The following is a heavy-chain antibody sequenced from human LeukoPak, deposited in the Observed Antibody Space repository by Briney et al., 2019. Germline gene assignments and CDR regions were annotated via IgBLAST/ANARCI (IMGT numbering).Heavy chain of an antibody. CDR2: IYYSGST. V-gene: IGHV4-31*03. J-gene: IGHJ6*02. CDR3: ARDRIVVPAATNYYYYYGMDV. CDR1: GGSISSGGYY. D-gene: IGHD2-2*01. Sequence: SQTLSLICTVSGGSISSGGYYWSWIRQHPGKGLEWIGYIYYSGSTYYNPSLKSRVTISVDTSKNQFSLKLSSVTAADTAVYYCARDRIVVPAATNYYYYYGMDVWGQGTTVTVSS.